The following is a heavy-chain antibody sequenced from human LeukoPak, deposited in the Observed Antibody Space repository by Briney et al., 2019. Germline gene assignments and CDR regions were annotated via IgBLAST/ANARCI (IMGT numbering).Heavy chain of an antibody. CDR1: GFTFSNAW. D-gene: IGHD6-6*01. J-gene: IGHJ4*02. CDR2: IKSKTDGGIT. CDR3: TTDLIIAARTQDY. Sequence: GGSLRLSCAASGFTFSNAWMNWVRQAPGKGLEWVGRIKSKTDGGITDYAAPVKGRFTISRDDSKNTLYLQMNSLKTEDTAVYYCTTDLIIAARTQDYWGQGTLVTVSS. V-gene: IGHV3-15*07.